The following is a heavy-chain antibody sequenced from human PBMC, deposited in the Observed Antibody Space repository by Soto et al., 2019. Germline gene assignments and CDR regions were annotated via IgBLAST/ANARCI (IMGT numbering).Heavy chain of an antibody. Sequence: QVQLQESGPGLVKPSQTLSLTCTVSGGSISSGDYYWSWIRQPPGKGLEWIGYIYYSGSTYYNPSLKSRVTISVDTSKNKFSLKLSSVTAADTAVYYCARCGSIVVVPAAMNYYYYGMDVWGQGTTVTVSS. D-gene: IGHD2-2*01. J-gene: IGHJ6*02. CDR2: IYYSGST. V-gene: IGHV4-30-4*01. CDR1: GGSISSGDYY. CDR3: ARCGSIVVVPAAMNYYYYGMDV.